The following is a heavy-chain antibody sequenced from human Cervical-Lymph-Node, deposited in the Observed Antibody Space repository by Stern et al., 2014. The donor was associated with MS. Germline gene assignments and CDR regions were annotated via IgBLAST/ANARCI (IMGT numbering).Heavy chain of an antibody. CDR2: INPSGGST. V-gene: IGHV1-46*01. D-gene: IGHD6-19*01. J-gene: IGHJ6*02. CDR3: AREVAGHRLGMMDV. CDR1: GNNFPIYY. Sequence: VQLVESGAEVKKPGASVKGSCKASGNNFPIYYMHWVRQATGQGLEWMGIINPSGGSTSYAQKFQGRVTMTRDTSTSTVYMELSSLRSEDTAVYYCAREVAGHRLGMMDVWGQGTTVTVSS.